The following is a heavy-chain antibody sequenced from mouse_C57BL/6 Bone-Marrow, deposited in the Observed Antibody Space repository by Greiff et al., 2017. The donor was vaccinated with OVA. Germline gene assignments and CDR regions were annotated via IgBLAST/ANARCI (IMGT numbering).Heavy chain of an antibody. V-gene: IGHV10-3*01. CDR1: GFTFNTYA. J-gene: IGHJ3*01. Sequence: EVKLVESGGGLVQPKGSLKLSCAASGFTFNTYAMHWVRQAPGKGLEWVARIRSKSSNYATSYADSVKDRFTISRDDSQSMLYLQMNNLKTEDTAMYYCVRDALYDYDEGFAYWGQGTLVTVSA. CDR3: VRDALYDYDEGFAY. D-gene: IGHD2-4*01. CDR2: IRSKSSNYAT.